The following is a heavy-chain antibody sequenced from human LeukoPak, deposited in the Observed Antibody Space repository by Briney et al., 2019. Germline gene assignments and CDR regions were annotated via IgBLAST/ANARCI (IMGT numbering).Heavy chain of an antibody. V-gene: IGHV1-8*02. CDR2: MNPNSGNT. CDR3: ARGLYTMIRGVIVV. Sequence: ASVNVSCKASGYTFTDYYLHWVRQAPGQGLEWMGWMNPNSGNTGYAQKFQGRVTMTRNTSISTAYMELSSLRSEDTAVYYCARGLYTMIRGVIVVWGQGTLVTVSS. CDR1: GYTFTDYY. D-gene: IGHD3-10*01. J-gene: IGHJ4*02.